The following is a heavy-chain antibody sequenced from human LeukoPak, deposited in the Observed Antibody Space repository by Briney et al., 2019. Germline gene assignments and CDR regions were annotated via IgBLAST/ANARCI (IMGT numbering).Heavy chain of an antibody. CDR3: ARDRPKEGPMVRGVHRPNYYYYMDV. J-gene: IGHJ6*03. Sequence: RPRGSLRLSCAASGFNFSSYGMHWVRQPPGKGLDWVAVISYDGSDKYYADSVKGRFTISRDNSKNTLYLQMGSLRAEDMAVYYCARDRPKEGPMVRGVHRPNYYYYMDVWGKGTTVTVSS. D-gene: IGHD3-10*01. CDR1: GFNFSSYG. V-gene: IGHV3-30*03. CDR2: ISYDGSDK.